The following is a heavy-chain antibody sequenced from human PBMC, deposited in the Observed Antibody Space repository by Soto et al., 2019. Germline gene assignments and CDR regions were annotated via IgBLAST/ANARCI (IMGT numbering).Heavy chain of an antibody. CDR3: ARQYGSGSFDY. D-gene: IGHD3-10*01. V-gene: IGHV5-51*01. J-gene: IGHJ4*02. CDR2: IYSGDSDI. CDR1: GYTFTTYW. Sequence: GESLKISCKGSGYTFTTYWIGWVRQRPGKGLEWMGIIYSGDSDIRYSPSFEGQVTISADTSLSTAYLQWGSLKASDTAMYYCARQYGSGSFDYWGQGTLVTVSS.